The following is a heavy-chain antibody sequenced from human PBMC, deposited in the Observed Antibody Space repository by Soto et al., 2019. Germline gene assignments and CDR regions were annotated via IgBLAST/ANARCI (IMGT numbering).Heavy chain of an antibody. CDR2: IYYSGST. D-gene: IGHD3-22*01. J-gene: IGHJ4*02. Sequence: QVQLQESGPELVKPSQTLSRTCTVSGGSIRSGDYYWRWIRQTPGKGLEWIGYIYYSGSTYYNPSLKSRVTISVDTSKNQFSLKLSSVTAADTAVYYCARDVDDSSGYFLDYWGQGTLVTVSS. CDR1: GGSIRSGDYY. V-gene: IGHV4-30-4*01. CDR3: ARDVDDSSGYFLDY.